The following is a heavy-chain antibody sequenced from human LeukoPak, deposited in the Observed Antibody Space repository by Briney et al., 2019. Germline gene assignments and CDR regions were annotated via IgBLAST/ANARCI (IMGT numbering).Heavy chain of an antibody. Sequence: SETLSLTCTVSVGSISSYYWSWIRQPPGKGLEWIGYIYYSGSTNYNPSLKSRVTISVDTSKNQFSLKLSSVTAADTAVYYCARDSGYERGRLDYWGQGTLVTVSS. J-gene: IGHJ4*02. CDR1: VGSISSYY. CDR3: ARDSGYERGRLDY. CDR2: IYYSGST. D-gene: IGHD5-12*01. V-gene: IGHV4-59*01.